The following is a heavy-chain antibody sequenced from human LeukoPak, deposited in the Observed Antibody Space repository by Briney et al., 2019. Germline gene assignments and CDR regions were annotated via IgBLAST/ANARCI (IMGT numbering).Heavy chain of an antibody. CDR1: GGSISSYY. V-gene: IGHV4-4*07. CDR2: IYTSGST. D-gene: IGHD3-10*01. CDR3: ARGEYHYGSGSYPFPITDV. Sequence: SETLSLTCTVSGGSISSYYWSWIRQPAGKGLEWIGRIYTSGSTNYNPSLKSRATISVDTSKNQFSLKLSSVTAADTAVYYCARGEYHYGSGSYPFPITDVWGQGTTVTVSS. J-gene: IGHJ6*02.